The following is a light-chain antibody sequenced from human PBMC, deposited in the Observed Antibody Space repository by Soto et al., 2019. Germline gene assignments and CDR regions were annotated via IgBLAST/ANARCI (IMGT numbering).Light chain of an antibody. J-gene: IGKJ4*01. V-gene: IGKV1-9*01. CDR3: QQLYTSPLT. Sequence: DIQLTQSPSCLSASVADRVTVTCRASQGVNSYLASYQQKPGKAPPLLIYTTSTVQSGVPSRFSGSGSGTEFTLTITSLQCDDFASYYCQQLYTSPLTFGGGTQMEFK. CDR1: QGVNSY. CDR2: TTS.